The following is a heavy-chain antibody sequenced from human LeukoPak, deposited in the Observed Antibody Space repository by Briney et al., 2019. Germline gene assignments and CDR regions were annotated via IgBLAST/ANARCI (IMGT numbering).Heavy chain of an antibody. D-gene: IGHD1-26*01. CDR2: IYYSGST. CDR3: ARAEWELDDAFDI. CDR1: GGSISSYY. Sequence: SETLSLTCTVSGGSISSYYWSWIRQPPGKGLEWIGYIYYSGSTNYNPSLKSRLTISVDTSKNQFSLKLSSVTAADTAVYYCARAEWELDDAFDIWGQGTMVTVSS. J-gene: IGHJ3*02. V-gene: IGHV4-59*08.